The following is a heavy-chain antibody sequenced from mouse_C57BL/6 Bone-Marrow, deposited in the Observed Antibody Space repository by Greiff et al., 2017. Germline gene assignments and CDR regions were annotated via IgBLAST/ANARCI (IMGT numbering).Heavy chain of an antibody. CDR1: GFTFSDYG. V-gene: IGHV5-17*01. CDR3: VRSYDGYFLWYFDV. J-gene: IGHJ1*03. D-gene: IGHD2-3*01. CDR2: ISSGSSTI. Sequence: EVKVVESGGGLVKPGGSLKLSCAASGFTFSDYGMHWVRQAPEKGLEWVAYISSGSSTIYYADTVKGRFTISRDNAKNTLFLQMTSLRSEDTAMYYCVRSYDGYFLWYFDVWGTGTTVTVSS.